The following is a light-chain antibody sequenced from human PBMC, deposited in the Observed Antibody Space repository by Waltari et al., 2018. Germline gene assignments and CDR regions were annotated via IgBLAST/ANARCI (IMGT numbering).Light chain of an antibody. CDR1: QDIRTW. CDR2: EAS. J-gene: IGKJ1*01. Sequence: DIQMTQSPSTMSASIGDRVTITCRASQDIRTWVAWYQQRPGKAPECLIYEASKLEGGVPSRFSGSGSGTEFSLTISSLQPDDFATYYCQHYSGFPTFGQGTKVEI. V-gene: IGKV1-5*01. CDR3: QHYSGFPT.